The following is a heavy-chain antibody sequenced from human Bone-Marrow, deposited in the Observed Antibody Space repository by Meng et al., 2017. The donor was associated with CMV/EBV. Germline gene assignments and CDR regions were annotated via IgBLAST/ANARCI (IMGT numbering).Heavy chain of an antibody. CDR2: ISWNSGSI. CDR1: GFTFDDYA. CDR3: AKSPQRYCSGGSCYPDYFDY. V-gene: IGHV3-9*01. D-gene: IGHD2-15*01. J-gene: IGHJ4*02. Sequence: GGSLRLSCAASGFTFDDYAMHWVRQAPGKGLEWVSGISWNSGSIGYADSVKGRFTISRDNAKNTLYLQMNSLRAEDTAVYYCAKSPQRYCSGGSCYPDYFDYWGQGTLVTVSS.